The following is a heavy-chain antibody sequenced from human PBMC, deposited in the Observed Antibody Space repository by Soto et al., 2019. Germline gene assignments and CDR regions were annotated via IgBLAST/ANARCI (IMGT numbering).Heavy chain of an antibody. V-gene: IGHV3-33*01. CDR3: ASDQYSSSSVADY. J-gene: IGHJ4*02. CDR2: IWYDGSNK. Sequence: QVQLVESGGGVVQAERSLRLSCAAYGFTFSSYGMHWVRQAPGKGLEWVAVIWYDGSNKYYADSVKGRFTISRDNSKNTLYLQMDSLRAEDTAVYYCASDQYSSSSVADYWGQGTLVTVSS. CDR1: GFTFSSYG. D-gene: IGHD6-6*01.